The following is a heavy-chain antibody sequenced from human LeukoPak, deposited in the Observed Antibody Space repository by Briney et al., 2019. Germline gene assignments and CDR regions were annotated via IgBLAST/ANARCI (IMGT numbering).Heavy chain of an antibody. V-gene: IGHV1-69*05. CDR3: ARDAYVGLAAAGRNYFDY. J-gene: IGHJ4*02. CDR2: IIPIFDSA. Sequence: GASVKVSCEASGYTFTNHDINWVRQATGQGLEWMGGIIPIFDSADYAQKFQGRVTITTDGSTSTAYMELSSLKSEDTAVYYCARDAYVGLAAAGRNYFDYWGQGTLVTVSS. D-gene: IGHD6-13*01. CDR1: GYTFTNHD.